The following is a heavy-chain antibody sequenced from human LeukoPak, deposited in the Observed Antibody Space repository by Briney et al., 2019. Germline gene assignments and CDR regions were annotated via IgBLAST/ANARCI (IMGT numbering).Heavy chain of an antibody. V-gene: IGHV3-23*01. CDR1: GFTFSSYA. J-gene: IGHJ6*02. CDR3: AKCLVAMGVVRSYYFYGMAV. CDR2: ISVSGGVT. Sequence: GGSLRLSCAASGFTFSSYAMNWVRQAPGKGLEWVSGISVSGGVTYYADSVKGRFTISRDKSKNTLFLHMNSLRVEDTAVYYCAKCLVAMGVVRSYYFYGMAVWGQGTTVTVSS. D-gene: IGHD2-21*01.